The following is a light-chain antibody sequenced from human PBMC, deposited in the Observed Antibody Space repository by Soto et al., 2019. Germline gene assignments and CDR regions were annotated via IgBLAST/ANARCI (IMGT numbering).Light chain of an antibody. J-gene: IGKJ4*01. Sequence: EIVLTQSPATLSLSPGERATLSCRASQSVSSYLAWYQQKPGQAPRLLIYGASNRATGIPARVSGSGSGTEFTLTISSLEPEDFAVYYCQQRSSWPLTFGGGTKVEIK. CDR2: GAS. CDR1: QSVSSY. V-gene: IGKV3-11*01. CDR3: QQRSSWPLT.